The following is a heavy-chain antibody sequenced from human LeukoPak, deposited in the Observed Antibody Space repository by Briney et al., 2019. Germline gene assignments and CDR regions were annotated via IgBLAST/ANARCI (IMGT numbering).Heavy chain of an antibody. J-gene: IGHJ4*02. CDR2: IYYSGST. Sequence: SETLSLTCIVSGGSIRSDYWSWIRQPPGKGLECIGYIYYSGSTNYNPSLKSRVNISVDTSKNQFSLKLNSVTAADTAVYFCARERAAMDSWGQGTLVTVSS. CDR1: GGSIRSDY. V-gene: IGHV4-59*01. D-gene: IGHD5-18*01. CDR3: ARERAAMDS.